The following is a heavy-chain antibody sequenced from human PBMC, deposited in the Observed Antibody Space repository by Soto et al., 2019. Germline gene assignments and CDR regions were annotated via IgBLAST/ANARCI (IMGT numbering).Heavy chain of an antibody. D-gene: IGHD3-3*01. CDR1: GYALTGYY. Sequence: ASLKVSCKASGYALTGYYMQGVRQAPGQGLEWMGWINPNSGGTNYAQKFQGRVTMTRDTSISTAYMELSRLRSDDTAVYYCARGTRKYYDFWSGEWGYWGQGTLVTVNS. CDR2: INPNSGGT. V-gene: IGHV1-2*02. CDR3: ARGTRKYYDFWSGEWGY. J-gene: IGHJ4*02.